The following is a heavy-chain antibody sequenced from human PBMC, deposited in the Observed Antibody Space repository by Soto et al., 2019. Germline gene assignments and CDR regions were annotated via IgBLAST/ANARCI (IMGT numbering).Heavy chain of an antibody. V-gene: IGHV1-18*01. CDR1: GYTFTSYG. D-gene: IGHD2-15*01. J-gene: IGHJ4*02. CDR2: ISAYNGNT. CDR3: AGVGGWGCSGGTICFDY. Sequence: QVQLVQSGAEVKKPGASVKVSCKASGYTFTSYGISWVRQAPGQGLEWMGWISAYNGNTNYAQNLQGRVTMTTDTSTSTAYRELRRLRSDDTAVYYCAGVGGWGCSGGTICFDYWGQGTLVTVSS.